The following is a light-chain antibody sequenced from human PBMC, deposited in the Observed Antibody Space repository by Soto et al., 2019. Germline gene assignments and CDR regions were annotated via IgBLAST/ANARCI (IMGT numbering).Light chain of an antibody. Sequence: DIQMTQSRYSMCASVGDRVSVSCVASQNMGTYLNGYQQKSGKAPEVLISDASNLQSGVPSRFSGSGSGTDFTLTISSLQPEDSATYYCQQSYNTPLTVGGGTKVDIK. CDR2: DAS. CDR3: QQSYNTPLT. J-gene: IGKJ4*01. CDR1: QNMGTY. V-gene: IGKV1-39*01.